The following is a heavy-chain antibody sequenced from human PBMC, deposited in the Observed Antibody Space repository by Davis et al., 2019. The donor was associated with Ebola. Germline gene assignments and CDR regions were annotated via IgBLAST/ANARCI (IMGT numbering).Heavy chain of an antibody. CDR3: ARAQFPTTSDH. CDR1: GYTFTSYG. CDR2: INPHNGNT. D-gene: IGHD1-1*01. J-gene: IGHJ4*02. Sequence: ASVKVSCKASGYTFTSYGITWVRQAPGQGLEWMGWINPHNGNTNYAQNVQGRVTMTTDTSTSTAYMEVVILRSDDTAVYYCARAQFPTTSDHWGQGTLVTVSS. V-gene: IGHV1-18*04.